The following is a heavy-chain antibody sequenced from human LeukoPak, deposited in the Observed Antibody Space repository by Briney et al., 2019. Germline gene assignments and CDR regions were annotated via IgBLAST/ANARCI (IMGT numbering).Heavy chain of an antibody. V-gene: IGHV3-48*02. CDR3: ARDMTFCSGGSCYSLGFDI. CDR1: GFTFSAYN. CDR2: ISSSRGTI. J-gene: IGHJ3*02. D-gene: IGHD2-15*01. Sequence: GGSLRLSCAASGFTFSAYNMNWVRQAPGKGLEWFSYISSSRGTIYYADSVKGRFTISRDNAKNSLYLQMNSLRDEDTAVYYCARDMTFCSGGSCYSLGFDIWGQGIMVTVSS.